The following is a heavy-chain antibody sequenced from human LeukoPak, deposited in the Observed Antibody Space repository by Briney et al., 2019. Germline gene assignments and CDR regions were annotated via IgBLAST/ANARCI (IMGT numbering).Heavy chain of an antibody. V-gene: IGHV1-69*13. CDR2: IIPIFGTA. CDR3: AREYCSSTSCYPYYFDY. D-gene: IGHD2-2*01. Sequence: ASVKVSCKASGYTFTSYGISWVRQAPGQGLEWMGGIIPIFGTANYAQKFQGRVTITADESTSTAYMELSSLRSEDTAVYYCAREYCSSTSCYPYYFDYWGQGTLVTVSS. J-gene: IGHJ4*02. CDR1: GYTFTSYG.